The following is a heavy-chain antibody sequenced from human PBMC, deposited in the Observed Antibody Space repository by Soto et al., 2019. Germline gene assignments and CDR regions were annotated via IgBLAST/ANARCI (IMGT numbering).Heavy chain of an antibody. D-gene: IGHD1-7*01. J-gene: IGHJ4*02. CDR3: ARDFGTRDTKFYFDY. Sequence: EVQLVQSGGGLAQPGGSLRLSCVSSGFTFYRYSMNWVRQVPGKGLEWVAYISGSDSTTHYADSVKGRFTISRDNAKNSLSLQMNRLTDEETAIYYCARDFGTRDTKFYFDYWGQGTLVTVSS. V-gene: IGHV3-48*02. CDR1: GFTFYRYS. CDR2: ISGSDSTT.